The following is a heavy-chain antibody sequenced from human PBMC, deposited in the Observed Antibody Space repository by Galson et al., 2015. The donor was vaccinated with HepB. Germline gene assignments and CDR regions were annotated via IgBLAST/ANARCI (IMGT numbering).Heavy chain of an antibody. CDR1: GFTFNGYS. D-gene: IGHD3-3*01. V-gene: IGHV3-48*04. Sequence: SLRLSCAASGFTFNGYSMNWVRQAPGKGLEWLSYISSSSSTTIYYADAVKGRFTISRDNAKNSLYLQMNSLRVGDTAVYYCARADLPWSGYFQYPTPIDYWGQGTLVTVSS. J-gene: IGHJ4*02. CDR2: ISSSSSTTI. CDR3: ARADLPWSGYFQYPTPIDY.